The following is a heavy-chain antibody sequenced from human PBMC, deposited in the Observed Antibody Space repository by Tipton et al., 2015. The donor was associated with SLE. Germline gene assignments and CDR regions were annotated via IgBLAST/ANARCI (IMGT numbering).Heavy chain of an antibody. J-gene: IGHJ5*02. D-gene: IGHD6-6*01. Sequence: LRLSCAASGFTFSSYWMHWVRQTPGKGLVWIGYIYYSGSTYYNPSLKSRVTMSVDTSKNQFSLTLRSVTAADTAVYYCARGGASSKWLDPWGQGTLVTVSS. CDR1: GFTFSSYW. CDR3: ARGGASSKWLDP. CDR2: IYYSGST. V-gene: IGHV4-59*12.